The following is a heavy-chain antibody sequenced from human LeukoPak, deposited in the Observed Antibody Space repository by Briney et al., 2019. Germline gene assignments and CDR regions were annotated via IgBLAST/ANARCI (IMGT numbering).Heavy chain of an antibody. Sequence: SETLSLTCAVYGGSFSSYYWSWIRQSPGKGLEWIAEINHRGDTNYNPSVKSRVTISVDTSKNQFSLKVTSLTAADTAVFYCARGPTISETGYFDYWGEGSLVTVSS. CDR2: INHRGDT. V-gene: IGHV4-34*01. J-gene: IGHJ4*03. D-gene: IGHD1-1*01. CDR3: ARGPTISETGYFDY. CDR1: GGSFSSYY.